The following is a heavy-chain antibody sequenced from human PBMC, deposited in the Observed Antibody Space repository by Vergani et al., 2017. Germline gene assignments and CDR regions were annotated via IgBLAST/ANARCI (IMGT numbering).Heavy chain of an antibody. Sequence: QVQLQQWGAGLLKPSETLSLTCAVYRGSFSGYYWSWIRQPPGKGLEWIGEINHSGSTNYNPSLKSRVTISVETSKNQFSRKLSSVTAADTAVYYCARSPINTITMVRGVIPGLSGSYMDVWGKGTTVTVSS. CDR3: ARSPINTITMVRGVIPGLSGSYMDV. J-gene: IGHJ6*03. D-gene: IGHD3-10*01. CDR2: INHSGST. CDR1: RGSFSGYY. V-gene: IGHV4-34*01.